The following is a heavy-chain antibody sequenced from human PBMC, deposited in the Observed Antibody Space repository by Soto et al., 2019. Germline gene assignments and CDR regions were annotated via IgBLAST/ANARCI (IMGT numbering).Heavy chain of an antibody. V-gene: IGHV3-30-3*01. CDR1: GFSFSSYA. CDR2: ISYNGIDE. D-gene: IGHD6-13*01. Sequence: LRLSCAASGFSFSSYALYWVRQAPGKGLEWVALISYNGIDEYYADSVKGRFTIPRDSSTNTLSLQMNSLRGEDTAVYYCARAPPRGIAAPGTWGSGMDVWGQGTTVTVSS. CDR3: ARAPPRGIAAPGTWGSGMDV. J-gene: IGHJ6*02.